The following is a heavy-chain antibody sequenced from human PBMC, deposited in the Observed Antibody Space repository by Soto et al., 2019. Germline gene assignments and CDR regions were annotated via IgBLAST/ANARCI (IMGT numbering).Heavy chain of an antibody. CDR3: AASFVACGGFNYYGMDV. V-gene: IGHV4-31*03. J-gene: IGHJ6*02. D-gene: IGHD2-21*01. CDR2: IYYSGTT. CDR1: GGSISSGGYY. Sequence: QVQLQESGPGLVKPSQTLSLTCTVSGGSISSGGYYWYWLRQHPGKGLEWIGYIYYSGTTYYNPSLKSRVTISADTSKNQFSLKLSSVTAADTAVYYCAASFVACGGFNYYGMDVWGQGTTVSVSS.